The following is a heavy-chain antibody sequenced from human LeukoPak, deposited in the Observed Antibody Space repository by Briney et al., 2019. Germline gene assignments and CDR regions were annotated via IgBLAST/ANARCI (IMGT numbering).Heavy chain of an antibody. D-gene: IGHD3-22*01. CDR2: IYSGGST. Sequence: GGSLRLSCAASGFTFSSYEMNWVRQAPGKGLEWVSVIYSGGSTYYADSVKGRFTISRDNAKNTLYLQMNSLRAEDTAVYYCARDKEDSSGFPLGYWGQGTLVTVSS. CDR3: ARDKEDSSGFPLGY. J-gene: IGHJ4*02. CDR1: GFTFSSYE. V-gene: IGHV3-66*01.